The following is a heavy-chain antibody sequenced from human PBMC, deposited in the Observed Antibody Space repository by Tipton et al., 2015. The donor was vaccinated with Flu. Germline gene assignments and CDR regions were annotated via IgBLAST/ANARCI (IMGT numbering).Heavy chain of an antibody. J-gene: IGHJ5*02. CDR3: ARGSGSGPKDWFDP. D-gene: IGHD3-10*01. CDR1: GDSVSSNVAT. CDR2: TYQRSMWHQ. V-gene: IGHV6-1*01. Sequence: GLVKPSQTLSLTCAISGDSVSSNVATWNWIRQSPSRGLEWLGGTYQRSMWHQIYAVSLKGRITITPDTSRNQFSLQLNSMTPDDTAVYYCARGSGSGPKDWFDPWGQGTQVTVSA.